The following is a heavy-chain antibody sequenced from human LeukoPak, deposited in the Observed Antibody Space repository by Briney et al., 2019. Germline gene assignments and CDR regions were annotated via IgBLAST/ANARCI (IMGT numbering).Heavy chain of an antibody. CDR3: ARDRPLGDAFDI. CDR1: GYTFTNYY. D-gene: IGHD3-16*01. Sequence: EASVKVSCKASGYTFTNYYMHWVRQAPGQGLEWMGIINPSGGSTSYAQKFQGRVTMTRDTSTSTVYMELSSLRSEDTAAYYCARDRPLGDAFDIWGQGTMVTVSS. CDR2: INPSGGST. V-gene: IGHV1-46*01. J-gene: IGHJ3*02.